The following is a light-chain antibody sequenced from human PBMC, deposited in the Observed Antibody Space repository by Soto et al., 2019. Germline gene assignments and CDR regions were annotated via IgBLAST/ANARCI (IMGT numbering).Light chain of an antibody. CDR1: QSVSSY. CDR2: GAS. Sequence: EIVLTQSPATLSLSPGERATLSCRASQSVSSYLAWYQQKPGQAPRLLINGASNRATGIPVRFSGSGSGTDFTLTINGLETEGFAVYYCQERTKWPTFGPGTKVDIK. CDR3: QERTKWPT. V-gene: IGKV3-11*01. J-gene: IGKJ3*01.